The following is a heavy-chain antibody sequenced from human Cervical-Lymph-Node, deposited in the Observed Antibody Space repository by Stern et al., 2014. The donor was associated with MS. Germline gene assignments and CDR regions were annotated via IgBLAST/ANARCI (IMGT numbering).Heavy chain of an antibody. V-gene: IGHV1-3*01. CDR2: INAGNGNT. J-gene: IGHJ6*02. Sequence: MQLVESGAEVKKPGASVKVSCKASGYTFTSYAMHWVRQAPGQRLEWMGWINAGNGNTKYSQKFQGRVTITRDTSASTAYMEWSSLRSEDTAVYYCARDLGMTYYYYGMDVWGQGTTVTVSS. CDR3: ARDLGMTYYYYGMDV. CDR1: GYTFTSYA. D-gene: IGHD2-21*02.